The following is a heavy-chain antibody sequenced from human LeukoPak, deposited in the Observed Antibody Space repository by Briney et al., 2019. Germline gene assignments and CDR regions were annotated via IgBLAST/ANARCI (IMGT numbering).Heavy chain of an antibody. Sequence: SQTLSLTCAVSGDSVSSNSAAWNWIRQSPSRGLEWLGRTYYRSKWYNDYAVSVKSRITINPDTSKNQFSLQLNSVTPEDTAVYYCARDRYSSSWYSNWFDPWGQGTLVTVSS. D-gene: IGHD6-13*01. CDR1: GDSVSSNSAA. CDR3: ARDRYSSSWYSNWFDP. CDR2: TYYRSKWYN. V-gene: IGHV6-1*01. J-gene: IGHJ5*02.